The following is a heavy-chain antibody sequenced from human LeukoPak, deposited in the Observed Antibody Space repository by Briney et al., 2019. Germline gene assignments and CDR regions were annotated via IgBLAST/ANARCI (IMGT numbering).Heavy chain of an antibody. CDR3: ARYSGSYYYPPAWDL. D-gene: IGHD1-26*01. Sequence: GGSLRLSCAASGFTFSSYAMHWVRQAPGKGLEWVSATSTSGGSAYYADSVKGRFTISRDNSKNTLYLQMDSLGADDTAVYYCARYSGSYYYPPAWDLWGQGTLVTVSS. CDR2: TSTSGGSA. V-gene: IGHV3-23*01. CDR1: GFTFSSYA. J-gene: IGHJ4*02.